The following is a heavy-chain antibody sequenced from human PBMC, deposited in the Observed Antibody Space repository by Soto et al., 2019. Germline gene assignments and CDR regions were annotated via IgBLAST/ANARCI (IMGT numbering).Heavy chain of an antibody. V-gene: IGHV3-30*03. J-gene: IGHJ4*02. CDR3: TGEVASGY. D-gene: IGHD2-8*02. CDR2: ISRDGGTK. Sequence: VQLVESEGGLVQRGGSLRLSCAASGFTFNYYWMHWVRQAPGQGLEWVAVISRDGGTKYYADSVKGLFTISRDNSRNTLFMEMNSLRGDDMAVYYCTGEVASGYWGQGTLVTVSS. CDR1: GFTFNYYW.